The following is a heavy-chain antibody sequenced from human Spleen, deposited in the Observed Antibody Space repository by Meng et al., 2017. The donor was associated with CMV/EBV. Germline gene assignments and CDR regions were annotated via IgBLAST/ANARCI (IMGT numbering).Heavy chain of an antibody. D-gene: IGHD2-15*01. CDR2: VYSGGIRT. Sequence: ESQKISCAASGFTFSNYAMSWVRPAPGKGLEWDSVVYSGGIRTYYADLVKGRFTISRENPKNTVYLQMNSLRADDTAVYYCARDTRYCSGANCYAWTLDYWGQGTLVTVSS. CDR1: GFTFSNYA. CDR3: ARDTRYCSGANCYAWTLDY. V-gene: IGHV3-23*03. J-gene: IGHJ4*02.